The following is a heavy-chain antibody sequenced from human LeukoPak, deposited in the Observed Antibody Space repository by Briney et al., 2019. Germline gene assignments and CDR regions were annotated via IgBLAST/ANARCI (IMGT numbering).Heavy chain of an antibody. D-gene: IGHD4-17*01. J-gene: IGHJ3*02. CDR2: TYYRSKWYN. V-gene: IGHV6-1*01. CDR1: GDSFSSNSAA. CDR3: ARATVTTGAGSAFDI. Sequence: SQTLSLTCAISGDSFSSNSAAWNWIRQSPSRGPEWLGRTYYRSKWYNDYAVSVKSRITINPDTSKNQFSLQLNSVTPEDTAVYYCARATVTTGAGSAFDIWGQGTMVTVSS.